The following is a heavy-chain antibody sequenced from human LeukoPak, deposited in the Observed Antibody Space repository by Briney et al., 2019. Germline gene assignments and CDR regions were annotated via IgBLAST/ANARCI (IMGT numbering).Heavy chain of an antibody. CDR3: VGYHSESPAP. CDR2: IYTGNST. CDR1: GFTINTNY. Sequence: PGGSLRLSCAASGFTINTNYMSWVRQAPGKGLEWVSGIYTGNSTIYADSVGGRFTISRDNSKNTFYLQMNSLRAEDTAVYYCVGYHSESPAPWGQGTLVTVSS. V-gene: IGHV3-53*01. D-gene: IGHD3-10*01. J-gene: IGHJ5*02.